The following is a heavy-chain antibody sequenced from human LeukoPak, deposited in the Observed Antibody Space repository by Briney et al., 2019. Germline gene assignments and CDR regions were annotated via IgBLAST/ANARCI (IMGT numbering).Heavy chain of an antibody. CDR1: GFTFSNAW. D-gene: IGHD2-2*01. CDR3: TTDLYCSSTSCDDAFDI. CDR2: ITSKTDGGTT. J-gene: IGHJ3*02. Sequence: GGSLRLSCAASGFTFSNAWMSWVRQAPGKGLEWVGRITSKTDGGTTDYAAPVKGRFTISRDDSKNTLYLQMNSLKTEDTAVYYCTTDLYCSSTSCDDAFDIWGQGTMVTVSS. V-gene: IGHV3-15*01.